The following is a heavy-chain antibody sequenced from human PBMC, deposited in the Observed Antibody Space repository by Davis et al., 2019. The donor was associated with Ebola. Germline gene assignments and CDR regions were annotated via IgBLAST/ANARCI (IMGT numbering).Heavy chain of an antibody. D-gene: IGHD2-15*01. CDR1: GYTFTNYG. CDR2: ISPYNANT. J-gene: IGHJ3*02. V-gene: IGHV1-18*04. CDR3: ARDRLLDIVVAGEAFDI. Sequence: ASVKVSCKASGYTFTNYGLSWVRQAPGQGLEWMGWISPYNANTIYAQKVQGIVPITQDTSPSTAYMKLRSLRSDDTAMYYCARDRLLDIVVAGEAFDIWGQGTMVTVSS.